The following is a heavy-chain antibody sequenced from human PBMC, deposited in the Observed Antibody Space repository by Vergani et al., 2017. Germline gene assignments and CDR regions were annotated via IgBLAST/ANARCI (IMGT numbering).Heavy chain of an antibody. Sequence: QVQMQESGPGPVKTSETLSLTCSASGAPISYWCWSWRRQPAGKGLEWIGRLCPSGSTNYKPSLKSRVTMSIDTSKNQFFLKLTSVTAADTAVYYCATGAGPFDIWGQGTLVTVSS. J-gene: IGHJ4*02. V-gene: IGHV4-4*07. CDR2: LCPSGST. CDR1: GAPISYWC. D-gene: IGHD7-27*01. CDR3: ATGAGPFDI.